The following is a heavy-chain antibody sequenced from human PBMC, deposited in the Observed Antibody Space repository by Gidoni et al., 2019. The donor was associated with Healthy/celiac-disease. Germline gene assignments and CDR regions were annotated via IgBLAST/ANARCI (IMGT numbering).Heavy chain of an antibody. CDR3: ARDGQRETDLPFGGSMDV. J-gene: IGHJ6*02. CDR1: GFTFSSSA. Sequence: QVQLVESGGGVVQPGRSLSLSCAASGFTFSSSAMHWVRQAPGKGLEWVAVISYDGSNKYYADSVKGRFTISRDNSKNTLYLQMNSLRAEDTAVYYCARDGQRETDLPFGGSMDVWGQGTTVTVSS. D-gene: IGHD3-3*01. CDR2: ISYDGSNK. V-gene: IGHV3-30-3*01.